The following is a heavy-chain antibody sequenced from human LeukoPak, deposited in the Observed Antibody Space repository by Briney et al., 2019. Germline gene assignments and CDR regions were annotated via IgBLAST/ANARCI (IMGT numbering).Heavy chain of an antibody. CDR2: INPNSGGT. CDR3: ARVVRGDCHTGTCFSWFDP. D-gene: IGHD3-10*02. CDR1: GYTFTGYY. J-gene: IGHJ5*02. V-gene: IGHV1-2*02. Sequence: ASVKVSCKASGYTFTGYYMHWVRQAPGQGPEWMGWINPNSGGTNYAQKFQGRVTMTRDTSISTAYMELSRLRSDDTAVYYCARVVRGDCHTGTCFSWFDPWGQGTLVTVSS.